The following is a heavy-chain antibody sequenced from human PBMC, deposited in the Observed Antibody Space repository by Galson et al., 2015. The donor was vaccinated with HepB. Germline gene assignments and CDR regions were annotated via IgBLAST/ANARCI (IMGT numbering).Heavy chain of an antibody. D-gene: IGHD3-3*01. CDR2: INPSGGST. V-gene: IGHV1-46*01. CDR3: ARPRSNYDFWSGYYWGPIHPFDY. CDR1: GYTFTSYY. J-gene: IGHJ4*02. Sequence: SVKVSCKASGYTFTSYYMHWVRQAPGQGLEWMGIINPSGGSTSYAQKFQGRVTMTRDTSTSTVYMELSSLRSEDTAVYYCARPRSNYDFWSGYYWGPIHPFDYWGQGTLVTVSS.